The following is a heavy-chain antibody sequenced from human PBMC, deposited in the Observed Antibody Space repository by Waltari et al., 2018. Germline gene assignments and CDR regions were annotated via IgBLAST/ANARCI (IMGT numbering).Heavy chain of an antibody. Sequence: QVQLQESGPGLVKPSETLSLTCAVSGYSISSGYYWGWIRQPPGKGREWIGSIYHSGSTYYNPSLKSRVTISVDTSKNQFSLKLSSVTAADTAVYYCARCGPPTTVTTLYDYWGQGTLVTVSS. CDR1: GYSISSGYY. D-gene: IGHD4-17*01. J-gene: IGHJ4*02. CDR2: IYHSGST. V-gene: IGHV4-38-2*01. CDR3: ARCGPPTTVTTLYDY.